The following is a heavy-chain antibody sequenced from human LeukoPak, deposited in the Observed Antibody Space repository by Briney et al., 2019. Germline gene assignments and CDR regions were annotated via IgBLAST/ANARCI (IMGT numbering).Heavy chain of an antibody. Sequence: PGGTLRLSCAASGFTFSSNGMCWIRQAPGKGLEWVPGFSGSGGTTYYADSVKGRFSISRDNSKKTLYLQMDSLRAEATAVYYCAKVDRRSDLPSYFDYWGQGTLVTVSS. CDR3: AKVDRRSDLPSYFDY. V-gene: IGHV3-23*01. CDR2: FSGSGGTT. J-gene: IGHJ4*02. CDR1: GFTFSSNG.